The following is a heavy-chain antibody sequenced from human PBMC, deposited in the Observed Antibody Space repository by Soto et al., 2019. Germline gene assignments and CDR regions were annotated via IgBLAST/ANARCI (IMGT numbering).Heavy chain of an antibody. V-gene: IGHV1-58*01. D-gene: IGHD3-22*01. CDR1: GFTFTSSA. CDR2: IVVGSGNT. CDR3: AAAHFNYDSSGYSNWFDP. Sequence: GASVKVSCKASGFTFTSSAVQWVRQARGQRLEWIRWIVVGSGNTNYAQKFQERVTITRDMSTSTAYMELSSLRSEDTAVYYCAAAHFNYDSSGYSNWFDPWGQGTLVTVSS. J-gene: IGHJ5*02.